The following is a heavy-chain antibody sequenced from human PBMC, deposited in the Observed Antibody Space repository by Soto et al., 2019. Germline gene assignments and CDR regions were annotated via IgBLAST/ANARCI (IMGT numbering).Heavy chain of an antibody. J-gene: IGHJ4*02. CDR1: GFTFSSYA. Sequence: VQLLESGGGLVQPGGSLRLSCAASGFTFSSYAMSWVRQAPGKGLEWVSAISGSGGSTYYADSVKGRFTISRDNSKNTLYLQMNSLRAEDTAVYYCAKVEPDDILTGYYQGAFDYWGQGTLVTVSS. V-gene: IGHV3-23*01. CDR3: AKVEPDDILTGYYQGAFDY. CDR2: ISGSGGST. D-gene: IGHD3-9*01.